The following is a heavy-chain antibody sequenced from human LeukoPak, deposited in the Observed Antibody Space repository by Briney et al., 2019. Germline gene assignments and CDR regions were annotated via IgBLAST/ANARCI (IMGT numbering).Heavy chain of an antibody. V-gene: IGHV3-73*01. CDR2: IRSKANSYAT. Sequence: GGSLKLSCAASGFTFSGSAMHWVRQASGKGLEWVGRIRSKANSYATAYAASVKGRFTISRDDSKNTAYLQMNSLKTEDTDVYYCTSTYYYDSSGYYVFDYWGQGTLVTVSS. CDR3: TSTYYYDSSGYYVFDY. D-gene: IGHD3-22*01. J-gene: IGHJ4*02. CDR1: GFTFSGSA.